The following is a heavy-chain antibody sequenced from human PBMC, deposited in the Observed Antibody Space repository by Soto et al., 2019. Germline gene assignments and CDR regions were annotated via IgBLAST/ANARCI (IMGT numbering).Heavy chain of an antibody. CDR3: AKPEGITGTIVPFDY. V-gene: IGHV3-23*01. J-gene: IGHJ4*02. CDR1: GFTFSSYA. D-gene: IGHD1-20*01. CDR2: ISGSGGST. Sequence: SLRPSFAASGFTFSSYAMSWVRQAPGKGLEWVSAISGSGGSTYYADSVKGRFTISRDNSKNTLYLQMNSLRAEDTAVYYCAKPEGITGTIVPFDYWGQGTLVTVSS.